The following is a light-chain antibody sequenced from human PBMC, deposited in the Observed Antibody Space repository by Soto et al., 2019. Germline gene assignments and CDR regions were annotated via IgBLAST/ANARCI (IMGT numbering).Light chain of an antibody. V-gene: IGLV2-14*01. CDR3: FSYTSSGTYV. CDR2: EVS. J-gene: IGLJ1*01. Sequence: QSVLTHPASVSGSPWQSLTISCTGTSSDVGNYKYVSWYQQHPGKAPKLMIYEVSNRPSGVSNRFSGSKSGKTACLTISGLQAEDETDYYCFSYTSSGTYVFGTGSKVTVL. CDR1: SSDVGNYKY.